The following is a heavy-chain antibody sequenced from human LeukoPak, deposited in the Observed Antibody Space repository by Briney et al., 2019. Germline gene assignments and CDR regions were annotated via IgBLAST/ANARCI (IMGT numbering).Heavy chain of an antibody. V-gene: IGHV1-46*01. CDR3: ARAVGANYYDSSGYFDY. J-gene: IGHJ4*02. CDR1: GYTFASYY. D-gene: IGHD3-22*01. Sequence: GASVKVSCKASGYTFASYYMHWVRQAPGQGLEGVGIINPSGGSTSYAQKFQGRVTMTRDTSTSTVYMELSSLRSEDTAVYYCARAVGANYYDSSGYFDYWGQGTLVTVSS. CDR2: INPSGGST.